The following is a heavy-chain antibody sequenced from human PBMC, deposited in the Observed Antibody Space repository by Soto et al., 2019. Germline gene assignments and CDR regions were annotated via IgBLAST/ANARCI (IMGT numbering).Heavy chain of an antibody. V-gene: IGHV5-51*01. CDR1: GYSFANYW. CDR2: IYPNNSDT. CDR3: ARHVYYDILKKNY. D-gene: IGHD3-9*01. J-gene: IGHJ4*02. Sequence: PGESLKISCKGSGYSFANYWIGWVRQMPGKGLEWMGIIYPNNSDTRYSPSFQGQVTISADKSISTAYLEWSSLKASDTAMYYCARHVYYDILKKNYWGQGTLVTVS.